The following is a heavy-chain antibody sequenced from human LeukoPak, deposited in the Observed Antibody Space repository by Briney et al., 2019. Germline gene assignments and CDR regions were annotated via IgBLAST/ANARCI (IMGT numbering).Heavy chain of an antibody. V-gene: IGHV1-69*05. CDR1: GGTFSSYA. J-gene: IGHJ3*02. D-gene: IGHD3-22*01. CDR3: ASDSSGYYTKAFDI. Sequence: GASVKVSCKASGGTFSSYAISWVRQAPGQGLEWMGRIIPIFGTANYAQKFQGRVTITTDESMSTAYMELSSLRSEDTAVYYCASDSSGYYTKAFDIWGQGTMVTVSS. CDR2: IIPIFGTA.